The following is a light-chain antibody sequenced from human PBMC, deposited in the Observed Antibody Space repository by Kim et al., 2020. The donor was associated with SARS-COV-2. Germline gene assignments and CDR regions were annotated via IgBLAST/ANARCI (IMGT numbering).Light chain of an antibody. CDR3: AAWDDSLSGVV. Sequence: GQRVTISCSESSSNIESNYVYWYQQLPGTAPKLLIYRNNQRPSGVPDRFSGSKSGTSASLAISGLRSEDEADYYCAAWDDSLSGVVFGGGTQLTVL. CDR1: SSNIESNY. J-gene: IGLJ2*01. V-gene: IGLV1-47*01. CDR2: RNN.